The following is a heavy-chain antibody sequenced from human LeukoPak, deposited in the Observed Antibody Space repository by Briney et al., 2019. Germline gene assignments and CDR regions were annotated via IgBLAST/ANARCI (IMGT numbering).Heavy chain of an antibody. J-gene: IGHJ4*02. CDR1: GFTFSNSL. V-gene: IGHV3-7*01. CDR2: MKPDGSEK. D-gene: IGHD3-16*01. CDR3: ARPRWGD. Sequence: GGSLRLSCAASGFTFSNSLMSWVRQAPGKGLEWVANMKPDGSEKYYVDSVKGRFTISRDNAKKSLYLQMNNLRAEDTAVYYCARPRWGDWGQGTLVTVSS.